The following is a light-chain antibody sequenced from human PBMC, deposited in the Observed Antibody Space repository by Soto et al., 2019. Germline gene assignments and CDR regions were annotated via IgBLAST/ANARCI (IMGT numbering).Light chain of an antibody. Sequence: QSVLTQPASVSGSAVQSITISCTGTSSDVGAYDYVSWYQQHPGKAPKYLIYEVSNRPSGISDRFSGSTSGTTASLTISALQAEDEADYYCSSYTTTDPYVFGTGTKVTVL. V-gene: IGLV2-14*01. CDR3: SSYTTTDPYV. CDR2: EVS. J-gene: IGLJ1*01. CDR1: SSDVGAYDY.